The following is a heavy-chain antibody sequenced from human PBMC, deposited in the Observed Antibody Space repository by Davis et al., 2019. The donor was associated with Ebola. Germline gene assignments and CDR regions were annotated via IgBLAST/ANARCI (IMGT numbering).Heavy chain of an antibody. D-gene: IGHD2-2*01. V-gene: IGHV1-18*01. CDR3: ARAVPAAATYYFDY. CDR2: ISAYNGNT. Sequence: AASVKVSCKASGYTFTSYGISWVRQAPGQGLEWMGWISAYNGNTNYAQKLQGRVTMTTDTSTSTAYMELRSLRSDDTAVYYCARAVPAAATYYFDYWGQGTLVTVSS. CDR1: GYTFTSYG. J-gene: IGHJ4*02.